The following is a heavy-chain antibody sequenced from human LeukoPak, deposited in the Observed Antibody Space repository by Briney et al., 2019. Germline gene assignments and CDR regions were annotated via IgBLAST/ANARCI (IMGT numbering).Heavy chain of an antibody. CDR2: IIPIFGTA. Sequence: ASVRVSCKASGGTFSSYAISWVRQAPGQGLEWMGGIIPIFGTANYAQKFQGRVTITTDESTSTAYMELSSLRSEDTAVYYCARELPYDFWSGYTNWFDPWGQGTLVTVSS. V-gene: IGHV1-69*05. CDR1: GGTFSSYA. CDR3: ARELPYDFWSGYTNWFDP. D-gene: IGHD3-3*01. J-gene: IGHJ5*02.